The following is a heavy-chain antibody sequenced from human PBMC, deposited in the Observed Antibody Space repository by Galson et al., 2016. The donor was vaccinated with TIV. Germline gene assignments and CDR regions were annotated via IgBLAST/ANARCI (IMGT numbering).Heavy chain of an antibody. D-gene: IGHD5-18*01. J-gene: IGHJ6*02. CDR2: IIPVFGTP. CDR1: GGAFLSYA. V-gene: IGHV1-69*13. CDR3: ANDRNTAFDTYHQYYGMDR. Sequence: SVKVSCKASGGAFLSYAISWVRQAPGQGPEWMGGIIPVFGTPKYAQKFQDRVRITADESTSTSHMDLSSLTAEDTAVYYCANDRNTAFDTYHQYYGMDRWGQGTTVTVSS.